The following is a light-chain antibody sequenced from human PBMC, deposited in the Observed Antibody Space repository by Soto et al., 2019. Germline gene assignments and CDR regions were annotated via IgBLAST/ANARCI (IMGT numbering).Light chain of an antibody. V-gene: IGKV3D-15*01. CDR1: QSVRGN. CDR2: GAS. CDR3: QQYNNWPPWK. Sequence: EIVMTQSPATLSVSPVEIAKLSFIASQSVRGNLAWYQQKPGQAPRLLIYGASSRATGIPDRFSGSGSGTDFTLTIRRLEPEDFAVYYCQQYNNWPPWKCGQGTKVDIK. J-gene: IGKJ1*01.